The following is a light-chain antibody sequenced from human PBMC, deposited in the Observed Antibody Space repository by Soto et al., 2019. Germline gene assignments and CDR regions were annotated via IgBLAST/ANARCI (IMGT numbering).Light chain of an antibody. V-gene: IGKV3-11*01. CDR1: QSVSSN. CDR3: QQRGNWPPT. CDR2: GAS. J-gene: IGKJ1*01. Sequence: EIVFTNSPGTVSLSPGERATLSCGAGQSVSSNLAWYQQKPGQAPRLLIYGASTRATGIPDRFSGSGSGTDFTLTINSLEPEDFAVYYCQQRGNWPPTFGQGTKVDIK.